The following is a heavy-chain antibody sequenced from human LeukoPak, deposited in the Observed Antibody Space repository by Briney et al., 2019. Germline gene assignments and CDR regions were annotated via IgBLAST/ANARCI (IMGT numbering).Heavy chain of an antibody. CDR1: GGSFSGYY. V-gene: IGHV4-34*01. J-gene: IGHJ3*02. Sequence: SETLSLTCAVYGGSFSGYYWSWIRQPPGKGLEWIGEINHSGSTNYNPSLKSRVNISVDTSKNQFSLKLSSVTAADTAVYYCARIPPRSYCSGGSCYRNAFDIWGQGTMVTVSS. CDR3: ARIPPRSYCSGGSCYRNAFDI. D-gene: IGHD2-15*01. CDR2: INHSGST.